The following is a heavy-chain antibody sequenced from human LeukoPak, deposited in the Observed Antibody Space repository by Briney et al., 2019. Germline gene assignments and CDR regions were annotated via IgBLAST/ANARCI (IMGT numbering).Heavy chain of an antibody. V-gene: IGHV1-69*13. D-gene: IGHD2-2*02. CDR3: ARAGARYCSSTSCYNLDY. J-gene: IGHJ4*02. CDR2: ISPIIGTA. CDR1: GGTFSSYA. Sequence: SVKVSCKASGGTFSSYAISWVRQAPGQGLEWMGGISPIIGTANYAQKFQGRVTITADESTSTAYMELSSLRSEDTAVYYCARAGARYCSSTSCYNLDYWGQGTLVTVSS.